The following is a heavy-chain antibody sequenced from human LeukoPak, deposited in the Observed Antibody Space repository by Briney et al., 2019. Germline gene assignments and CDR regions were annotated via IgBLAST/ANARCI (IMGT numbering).Heavy chain of an antibody. CDR2: IYYSGST. CDR3: ALLRGGGSHYGGYYGMDV. V-gene: IGHV4-59*01. D-gene: IGHD2-15*01. CDR1: GGSISSYY. J-gene: IGHJ6*02. Sequence: SETLSLTCTVSGGSISSYYWSWIRQPPGKGLEWIGYIYYSGSTNYNPSLESRVTISVDTSKNQFSLKLSSVTAADTAVYYCALLRGGGSHYGGYYGMDVWGRGTTVTVSS.